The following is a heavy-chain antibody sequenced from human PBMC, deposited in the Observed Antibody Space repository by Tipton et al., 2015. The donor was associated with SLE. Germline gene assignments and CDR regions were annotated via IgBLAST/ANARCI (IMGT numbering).Heavy chain of an antibody. D-gene: IGHD5-12*01. CDR1: GGSFTAYY. Sequence: LRLSCAVYGGSFTAYYWTWIRQSPGKGLELIGEINHSGNTNYNPSLKSRVTVSLDTSSIQLSLKLGSVTAADTAVYYCASHEYSGYFGADYWGQGTLVTVSS. CDR2: INHSGNT. V-gene: IGHV4-34*01. CDR3: ASHEYSGYFGADY. J-gene: IGHJ4*02.